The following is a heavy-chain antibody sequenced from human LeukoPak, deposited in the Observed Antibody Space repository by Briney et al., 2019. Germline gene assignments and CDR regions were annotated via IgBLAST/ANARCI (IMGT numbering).Heavy chain of an antibody. D-gene: IGHD4-17*01. V-gene: IGHV3-9*01. Sequence: GGSLRLSCAASGFTFDDYAMHWVRQAPGKGLEWVSGISSNSGSIGYADSVKGRITISRDNAKNSLYLQMNSLRAEDTALYYCAKDMRTTVTQIGDWGQGTLVTVSS. CDR2: ISSNSGSI. CDR1: GFTFDDYA. CDR3: AKDMRTTVTQIGD. J-gene: IGHJ4*02.